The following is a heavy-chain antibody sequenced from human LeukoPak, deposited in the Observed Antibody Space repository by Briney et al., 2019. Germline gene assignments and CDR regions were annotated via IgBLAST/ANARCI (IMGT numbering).Heavy chain of an antibody. CDR1: GFTFSDYY. D-gene: IGHD1-26*01. J-gene: IGHJ3*02. V-gene: IGHV3-11*01. Sequence: GGSLRLSCAASGFTFSDYYMSWIRHAPGKGVVWISYIHSRGSTTYYADSVRGRFSISRDNAKNSLFLQMNSLRVEDTAVYYCAKDYHGSWELLMHDAFDIWGQGTMVTVSS. CDR3: AKDYHGSWELLMHDAFDI. CDR2: IHSRGSTT.